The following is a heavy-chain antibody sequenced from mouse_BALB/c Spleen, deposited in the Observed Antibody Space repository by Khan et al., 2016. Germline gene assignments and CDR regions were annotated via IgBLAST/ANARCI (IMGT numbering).Heavy chain of an antibody. Sequence: VQLKQSGPGLVAPSQSLSITCTVPGFSLTGYGVNWFRPPPGKGLERLGMMRGDGSTDYNSGLQSRLSIRQDNSKGQVFLKMNSLQTDYTARYYCARVWGDYWGQGTSVTVSS. CDR1: GFSLTGYG. D-gene: IGHD1-1*02. V-gene: IGHV2-6-7*01. CDR2: MRGDGST. J-gene: IGHJ4*01. CDR3: ARVWGDY.